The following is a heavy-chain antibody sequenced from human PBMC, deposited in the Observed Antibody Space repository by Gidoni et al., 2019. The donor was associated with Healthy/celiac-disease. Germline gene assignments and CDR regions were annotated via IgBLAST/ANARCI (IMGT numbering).Heavy chain of an antibody. V-gene: IGHV3-48*03. J-gene: IGHJ4*02. CDR3: ARVYGTSGWYDY. Sequence: EVQLVGSGGGLVQPGGARRRSCAASGCTFSSYEMNWVRQAPGKGLEWVSSISRSGSPIYYADSVKGRFPISSDNAMNSLYLHMNSLSAEDTAVYYCARVYGTSGWYDYWGQGTLVTVSS. D-gene: IGHD6-19*01. CDR1: GCTFSSYE. CDR2: ISRSGSPI.